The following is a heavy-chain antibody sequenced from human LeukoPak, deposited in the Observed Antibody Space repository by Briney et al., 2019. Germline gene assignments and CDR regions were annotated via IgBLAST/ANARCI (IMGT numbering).Heavy chain of an antibody. Sequence: ASVKVSCKASGYTFTGYYMHWVRQAPGQGLEWMGWINPNSGGTNYAQKFQGRVTMTRDTSISTAYMELSRLRSDDTAVYYCARDLSRSNPLWYWGQETLVTVSS. CDR1: GYTFTGYY. J-gene: IGHJ4*02. D-gene: IGHD2-21*01. CDR2: INPNSGGT. V-gene: IGHV1-2*02. CDR3: ARDLSRSNPLWY.